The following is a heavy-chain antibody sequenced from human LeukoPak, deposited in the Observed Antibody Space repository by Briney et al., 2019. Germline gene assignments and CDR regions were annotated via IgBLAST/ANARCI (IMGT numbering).Heavy chain of an antibody. CDR3: ARDGEN. D-gene: IGHD3-3*01. V-gene: IGHV3-30-3*01. Sequence: GGSLRLSCAAAGFTFSSYAMDWVRQAPGKGLEWVAVISYDGSNKYHADSVKGRFTISRDNSKNTLYLQMNSLRAEDTAVYYCARDGENWGQGTLVTVSS. J-gene: IGHJ4*02. CDR2: ISYDGSNK. CDR1: GFTFSSYA.